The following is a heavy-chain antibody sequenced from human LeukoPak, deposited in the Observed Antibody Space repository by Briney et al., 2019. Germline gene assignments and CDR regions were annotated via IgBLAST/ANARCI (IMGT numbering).Heavy chain of an antibody. J-gene: IGHJ3*02. CDR2: INPNSGGT. CDR3: AAFCGNRDGCAFDI. CDR1: GYTFTGYY. V-gene: IGHV1-2*02. D-gene: IGHD1-14*01. Sequence: ASVKVSCKASGYTFTGYYMHWVRQAPGQGLEWMEWINPNSGGTNYAQKFQGRVTMTRDTSISTAYMELSRLRSDDTAVYYCAAFCGNRDGCAFDIWGQGTMVTVSS.